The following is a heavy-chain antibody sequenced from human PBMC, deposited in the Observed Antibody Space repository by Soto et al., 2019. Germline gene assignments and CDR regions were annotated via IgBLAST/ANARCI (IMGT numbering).Heavy chain of an antibody. V-gene: IGHV1-3*01. CDR2: INPVNDNT. D-gene: IGHD3-22*01. CDR3: ARDYLESSCNYPTAHYQD. Sequence: ASVKVSCKASGYSFSDYVIHWVRQAPGQTLEWMGWINPVNDNTKYSKKFQGRVSITRDTSASTAYMELRSLRSDDTAVYYCARDYLESSCNYPTAHYQDWGQGTLVTVSS. CDR1: GYSFSDYV. J-gene: IGHJ1*01.